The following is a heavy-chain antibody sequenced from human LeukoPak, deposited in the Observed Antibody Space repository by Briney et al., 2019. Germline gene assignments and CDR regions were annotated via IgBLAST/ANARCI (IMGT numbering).Heavy chain of an antibody. J-gene: IGHJ4*02. CDR3: ARGRGTTSSNFDY. CDR1: GYTFTGYY. CDR2: INPNNGGT. V-gene: IGHV1-2*02. Sequence: ASVKVSCKASGYTFTGYYMHWVRQAPGQGLEWMGWINPNNGGTNYAQKFQGRVTMTRDTSISTAYMEPRRLTSDGTAVYYCARGRGTTSSNFDYWGQGTLVTVSS. D-gene: IGHD2-2*01.